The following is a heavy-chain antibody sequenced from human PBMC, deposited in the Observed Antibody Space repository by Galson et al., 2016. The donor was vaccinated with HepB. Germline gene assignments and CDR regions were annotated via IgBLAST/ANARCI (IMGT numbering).Heavy chain of an antibody. CDR3: ARMFPLYSSGWYVRGDGWVDS. CDR2: ISGDGRTI. J-gene: IGHJ5*01. Sequence: SLRLSCAASGFTFSSYTMNWVRQAPGKGLEWVSYISGDGRTINYADSVKGRFTISRGNAKNSLYLHMNSLTGEDTAVYYCARMFPLYSSGWYVRGDGWVDSWGQGTLVTVSS. D-gene: IGHD6-19*01. V-gene: IGHV3-48*04. CDR1: GFTFSSYT.